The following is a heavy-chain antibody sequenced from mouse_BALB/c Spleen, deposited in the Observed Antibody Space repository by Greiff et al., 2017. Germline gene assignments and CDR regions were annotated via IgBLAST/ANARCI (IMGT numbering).Heavy chain of an antibody. Sequence: VQLQQSGAELVKPGASVKLSCTASGFNIKDTYMHWVKQRPEQGLEWIGRIDPANGNTKYDPKFQGKATITADTSSNTAYLQLSSLTSEDTAVYYCARSPSYAAWFAYWGQGTLGTVSA. CDR3: ARSPSYAAWFAY. CDR2: IDPANGNT. D-gene: IGHD1-1*01. CDR1: GFNIKDTY. V-gene: IGHV14-3*02. J-gene: IGHJ3*01.